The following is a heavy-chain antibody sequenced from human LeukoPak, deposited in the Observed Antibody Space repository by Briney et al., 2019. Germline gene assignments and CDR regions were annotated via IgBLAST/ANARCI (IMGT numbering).Heavy chain of an antibody. Sequence: PGGSLRLSCAISGITVSQSDMSWVRQAPGKGLEWVSSISSSSTSIFYADSVRGRFTISRDNAKKSLYLQMNSLRAEDTAVYYCATSYGSGSYYDHYYYGMDVWAKGPRSSSP. CDR3: ATSYGSGSYYDHYYYGMDV. V-gene: IGHV3-21*01. J-gene: IGHJ6*02. CDR1: GITVSQSD. CDR2: ISSSSTSI. D-gene: IGHD3-10*01.